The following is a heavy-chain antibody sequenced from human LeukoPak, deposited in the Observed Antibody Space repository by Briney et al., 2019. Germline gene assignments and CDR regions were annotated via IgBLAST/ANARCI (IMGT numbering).Heavy chain of an antibody. Sequence: GASVKVSCKASGYTFTSYGLTWVRQAPGQGLEWMGWISAYNGNTNYAQKLQGRVTMTTDTSTSAAYMELRSLRSDDTAVYYGARDGYNSFDYWGQGTLVTVSS. J-gene: IGHJ4*02. V-gene: IGHV1-18*01. D-gene: IGHD5-24*01. CDR1: GYTFTSYG. CDR3: ARDGYNSFDY. CDR2: ISAYNGNT.